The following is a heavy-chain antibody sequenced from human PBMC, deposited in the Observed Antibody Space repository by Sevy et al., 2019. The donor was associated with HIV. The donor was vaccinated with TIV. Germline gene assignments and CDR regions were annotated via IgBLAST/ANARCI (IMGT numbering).Heavy chain of an antibody. D-gene: IGHD3-10*01. Sequence: GGSLRLSCATSGFTFNSYAMSWVRQAPGKGLEWVSTISTGGGFTYYADSVKGRFSISRDNFNNTLFLQMNSLRADDTAMYYCAKDFLSPNYYRIQFDFWGQGTVVTVSS. CDR2: ISTGGGFT. CDR3: AKDFLSPNYYRIQFDF. CDR1: GFTFNSYA. J-gene: IGHJ4*02. V-gene: IGHV3-23*01.